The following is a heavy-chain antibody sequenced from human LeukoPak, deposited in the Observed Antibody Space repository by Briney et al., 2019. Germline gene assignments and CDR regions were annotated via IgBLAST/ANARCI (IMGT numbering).Heavy chain of an antibody. CDR3: AKDSNGRSLLWFGELLV. D-gene: IGHD3-10*01. Sequence: GGSLRLSCAASGFTFSSYAMSWVRQAPGKGLEWVSAISGSGGSTYYADSVKGRFTISRDNSKNTLYLQMNSLRAEDTAVYYCAKDSNGRSLLWFGELLVWGQGTLLTVSS. CDR2: ISGSGGST. CDR1: GFTFSSYA. J-gene: IGHJ4*02. V-gene: IGHV3-23*01.